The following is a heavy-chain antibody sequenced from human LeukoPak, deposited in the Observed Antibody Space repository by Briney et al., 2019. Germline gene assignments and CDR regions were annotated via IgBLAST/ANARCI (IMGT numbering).Heavy chain of an antibody. CDR1: GFTFSTYT. CDR3: ARERGGTGSFYSGYYYYIDV. D-gene: IGHD3-22*01. Sequence: AGGSLRLSCAASGFTFSTYTMNWVRQAPGKGPEWVSAISGSGSSIYYADSVKGRFTISRDNVKNSLYLQMNSLRAEDTAVYYCARERGGTGSFYSGYYYYIDVWGKGTTVTVSS. V-gene: IGHV3-21*01. CDR2: ISGSGSSI. J-gene: IGHJ6*03.